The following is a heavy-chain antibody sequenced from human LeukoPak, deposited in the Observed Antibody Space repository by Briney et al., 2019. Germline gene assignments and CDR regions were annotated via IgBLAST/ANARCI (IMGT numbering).Heavy chain of an antibody. D-gene: IGHD3-3*01. CDR2: ITWNRDNI. V-gene: IGHV3-9*01. CDR3: AKDRGLEGPDGMDV. Sequence: SGRSLRLSCAASGFTFDDYAMHWVRQAAGKGLEWVSGITWNRDNIGYADSVKGRFTISRDNAKNSLYLQMNSLRAEDTAFYYCAKDRGLEGPDGMDVWGPGTTVTVSS. CDR1: GFTFDDYA. J-gene: IGHJ6*02.